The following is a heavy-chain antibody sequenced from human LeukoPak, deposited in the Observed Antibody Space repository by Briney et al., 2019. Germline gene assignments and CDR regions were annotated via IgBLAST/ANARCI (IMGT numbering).Heavy chain of an antibody. CDR3: ARVMPLNYGDYKRGAFDI. Sequence: GGSLRLSCAASGFTFSSYAMSWVRQAPGKGLEWVSGISGSGGSKYFADSVKGRFTISRDNSKNSLYLQMNSLRDEDTAVYYCARVMPLNYGDYKRGAFDIWGQGTMVTVSS. D-gene: IGHD4-17*01. J-gene: IGHJ3*02. CDR2: ISGSGGSK. CDR1: GFTFSSYA. V-gene: IGHV3-23*01.